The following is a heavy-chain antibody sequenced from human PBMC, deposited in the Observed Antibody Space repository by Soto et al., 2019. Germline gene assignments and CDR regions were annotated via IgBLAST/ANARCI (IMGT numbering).Heavy chain of an antibody. CDR2: INHSGST. D-gene: IGHD3-16*02. J-gene: IGHJ5*02. CDR1: GGSFSGYY. Sequence: PSETLSLTCAVYGGSFSGYYWSWIRQPPGKGLEWIGEINHSGSTNYNPSLKSRVTISVDTSKNQFSLKLSSVTAADTAVYYCARGLGSIANWFDPWGQGTLVIVSS. V-gene: IGHV4-34*01. CDR3: ARGLGSIANWFDP.